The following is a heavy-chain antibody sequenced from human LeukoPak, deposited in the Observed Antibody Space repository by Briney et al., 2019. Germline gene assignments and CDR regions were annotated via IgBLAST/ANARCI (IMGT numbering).Heavy chain of an antibody. Sequence: SETLSLTCAVYGGSFSGYYWSWIRQPPGKGLEWIGEINHSGSTNYNPSLKSRVTISVDTSKNQFSLKLSSVTAADTAVYYCARAGRGTFDYWGQGTLVTVSS. CDR2: INHSGST. J-gene: IGHJ4*02. D-gene: IGHD2/OR15-2a*01. CDR1: GGSFSGYY. CDR3: ARAGRGTFDY. V-gene: IGHV4-34*01.